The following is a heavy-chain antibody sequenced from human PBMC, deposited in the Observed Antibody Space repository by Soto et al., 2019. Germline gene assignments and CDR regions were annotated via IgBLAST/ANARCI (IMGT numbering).Heavy chain of an antibody. CDR2: IVPMVGTA. CDR1: GGTFGNYG. D-gene: IGHD6-19*01. J-gene: IGHJ6*02. V-gene: IGHV1-69*13. Sequence: SVKVSCPVSGGTFGNYGINWVRHAPGQGPEWMGGIVPMVGTANYAQNFQGRVTITSDESTSTAYMELSSLRSEDTAVYYGARSPVIAVKGVRSHYYYYGMDVWGQGTTVTVSS. CDR3: ARSPVIAVKGVRSHYYYYGMDV.